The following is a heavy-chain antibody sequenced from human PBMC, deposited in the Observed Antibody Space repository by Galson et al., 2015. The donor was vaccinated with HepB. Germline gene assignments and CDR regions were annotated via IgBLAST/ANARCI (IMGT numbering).Heavy chain of an antibody. D-gene: IGHD1-14*01. CDR3: TSGAGTGTGY. J-gene: IGHJ4*02. CDR2: LRSKAYGGTT. CDR1: GLTLGAYA. Sequence: SLRLSCAASGLTLGAYAMSWFRQAPGKGLEWVGFLRSKAYGGTTEYAASVKGRFTISRDDSKSIAYLQMNSLKTEDTAVYYCTSGAGTGTGYWGQGTLVTVSS. V-gene: IGHV3-49*03.